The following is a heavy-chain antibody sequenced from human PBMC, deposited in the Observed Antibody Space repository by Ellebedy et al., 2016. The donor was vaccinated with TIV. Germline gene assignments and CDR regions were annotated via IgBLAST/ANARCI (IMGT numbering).Heavy chain of an antibody. V-gene: IGHV4-34*01. Sequence: SETLSLXXAVYGGSFSGYYWSWIRQPPGKGLEWIGEINHSGSTNYNPSLKSRVTISVDTSKNQFSLKLSSVTAADTAVYYCARGRDFTMVRGASNWFDPWGQGTLVTVSS. CDR2: INHSGST. D-gene: IGHD3-10*01. J-gene: IGHJ5*02. CDR3: ARGRDFTMVRGASNWFDP. CDR1: GGSFSGYY.